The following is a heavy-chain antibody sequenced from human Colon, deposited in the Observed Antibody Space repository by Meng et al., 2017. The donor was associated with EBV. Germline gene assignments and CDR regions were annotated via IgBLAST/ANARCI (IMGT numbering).Heavy chain of an antibody. Sequence: QGGASLLKPSEAPALLCSVSCGPSSGDAWSGIRQSPGKGLEWIGEINYSGSTIYNPSLKSRVTISADTSKNQFSLRLNSVTAADTAVYYCRHAYCNHIDGCSDNWGQGTLVTVSS. CDR2: INYSGST. J-gene: IGHJ4*02. D-gene: IGHD2-21*01. CDR1: CGPSSGDA. CDR3: RHAYCNHIDGCSDN. V-gene: IGHV4-34*01.